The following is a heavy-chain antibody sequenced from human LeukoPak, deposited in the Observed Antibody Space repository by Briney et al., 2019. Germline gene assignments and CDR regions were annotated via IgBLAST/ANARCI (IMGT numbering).Heavy chain of an antibody. CDR3: ARAKSVDGYLDY. CDR1: GFALSAYG. CDR2: IWYDGSNK. J-gene: IGHJ4*02. V-gene: IGHV3-33*01. Sequence: GRSLRLSCAASGFALSAYGMHWVRQAPGKGLEWVSVIWYDGSNKYYADSVKGRFTISRDNAKNSLYLQMNSLRAEDTAVYYCARAKSVDGYLDYWGQGTLVTVSS. D-gene: IGHD5-24*01.